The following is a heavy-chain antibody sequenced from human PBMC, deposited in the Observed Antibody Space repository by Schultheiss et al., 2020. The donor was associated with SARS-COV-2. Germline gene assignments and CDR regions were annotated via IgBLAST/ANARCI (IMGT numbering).Heavy chain of an antibody. Sequence: GGSLRLSCAASGFTFSSYAMSWVRQAPGKGLEWVSAISGSGGSTYYADSVKGRFTISRDNSKNTLYLQMNSLRAEDTAVYYCAKDSYYYDSSGYYPMAVDYWGQGTLVTVSS. V-gene: IGHV3-23*01. CDR2: ISGSGGST. CDR1: GFTFSSYA. CDR3: AKDSYYYDSSGYYPMAVDY. D-gene: IGHD3-22*01. J-gene: IGHJ4*02.